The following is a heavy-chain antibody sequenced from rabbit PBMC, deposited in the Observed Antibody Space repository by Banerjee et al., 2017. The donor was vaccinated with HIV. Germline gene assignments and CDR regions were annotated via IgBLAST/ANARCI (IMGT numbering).Heavy chain of an antibody. Sequence: QEQLVESGGGLVQPEGSLTLTCTASGFSFSSGYDMCWVRQAPGKGLEWIACIYTGSSGSTYYASWAKGRFTISKTSSTTVTLQMTSLTAADTSTYFCARDLAGVIGWNFNLWGQGTLVT. V-gene: IGHV1S45*01. D-gene: IGHD4-1*01. J-gene: IGHJ4*01. CDR3: ARDLAGVIGWNFNL. CDR1: GFSFSSGYD. CDR2: IYTGSSGST.